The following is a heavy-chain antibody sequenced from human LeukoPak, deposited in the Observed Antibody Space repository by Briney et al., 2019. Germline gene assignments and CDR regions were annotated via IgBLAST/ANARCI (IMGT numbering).Heavy chain of an antibody. J-gene: IGHJ4*02. CDR3: ARVSPGYCSGGSCYFDY. CDR1: GGSISSTIYY. Sequence: PSETLSLTCPVSGGSISSTIYYWGWIRQPPGKGLEWIGSISYSGSTYYNPSLKSRVTISVDTSKNQFSLKLSSVTAADTAVYYCARVSPGYCSGGSCYFDYWGQGTLVTVSS. V-gene: IGHV4-39*01. CDR2: ISYSGST. D-gene: IGHD2-15*01.